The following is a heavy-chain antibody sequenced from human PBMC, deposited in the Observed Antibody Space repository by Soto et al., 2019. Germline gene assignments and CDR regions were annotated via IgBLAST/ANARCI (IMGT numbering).Heavy chain of an antibody. V-gene: IGHV3-21*01. CDR3: TTGIYYDFLTGYHNVAY. CDR2: ISSANAYI. J-gene: IGHJ4*02. Sequence: GGSLRLSCVASGFTFSSYSVNWVRQAPGMGLEWVSSISSANAYIYYADSVKGRFTISRDNAKNSLFLQMSSLRAEDTAIYYCTTGIYYDFLTGYHNVAYWGQGTLVTVSS. CDR1: GFTFSSYS. D-gene: IGHD3-9*01.